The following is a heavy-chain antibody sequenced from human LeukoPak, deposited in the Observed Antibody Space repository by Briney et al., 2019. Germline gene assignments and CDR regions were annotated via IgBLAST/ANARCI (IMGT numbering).Heavy chain of an antibody. Sequence: GGSLRLSCAASGFTFSSYGMHWVRQAPGKGLEWVAFIRYDGSNKYYADSVKGRFTISRDNSKNTLYLQMNSLRAEDTAVYYCAKIGIGYCGGGSCYPFDYWGQGTLVTVSS. D-gene: IGHD2-15*01. CDR1: GFTFSSYG. J-gene: IGHJ4*02. CDR2: IRYDGSNK. CDR3: AKIGIGYCGGGSCYPFDY. V-gene: IGHV3-30*02.